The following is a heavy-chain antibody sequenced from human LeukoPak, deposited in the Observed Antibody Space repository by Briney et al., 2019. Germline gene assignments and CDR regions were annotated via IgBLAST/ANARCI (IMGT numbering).Heavy chain of an antibody. V-gene: IGHV4-59*01. J-gene: IGHJ5*02. CDR1: GGSISSYY. Sequence: PSETLSLTCTVSGGSISSYYWSWIRQPPGKGLERIGYIYYSGSTNYNPSLKSRVTISVDTSKNQFSLKLSSVTAADTAVYYCARATVATINWFDPWGQGTLVTVSS. D-gene: IGHD4-23*01. CDR3: ARATVATINWFDP. CDR2: IYYSGST.